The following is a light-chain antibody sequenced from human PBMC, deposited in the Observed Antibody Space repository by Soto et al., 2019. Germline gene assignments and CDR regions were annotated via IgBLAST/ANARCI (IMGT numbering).Light chain of an antibody. CDR1: SSDVGSSNL. Sequence: QSALTQPASVSGSPGQSITISCTGTSSDVGSSNLVSWYQQHPGKAPKLMIYEGSKRPSGVSNRFSGSKSGNTASLTISELQAEDEADYYCCSYAGSMNPGVFGGGTKLTVL. CDR3: CSYAGSMNPGV. V-gene: IGLV2-23*01. CDR2: EGS. J-gene: IGLJ2*01.